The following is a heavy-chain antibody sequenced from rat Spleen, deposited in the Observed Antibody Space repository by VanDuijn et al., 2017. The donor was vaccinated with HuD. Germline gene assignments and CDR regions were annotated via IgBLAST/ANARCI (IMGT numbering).Heavy chain of an antibody. CDR2: ISYDGSST. CDR3: TTDLGTTTELYYYVMDA. CDR1: GFTFSNYD. J-gene: IGHJ4*01. Sequence: EVQLVESGGGLVQPGRSMKLSCAVSGFTFSNYDMAWVRQAPTKGLEWVASISYDGSSTYYRDSVKGRFTISRDNAKSTLYLQMDSLRSEDTATYYCTTDLGTTTELYYYVMDAWGQGASVTVSS. D-gene: IGHD1-5*01. V-gene: IGHV5-20*01.